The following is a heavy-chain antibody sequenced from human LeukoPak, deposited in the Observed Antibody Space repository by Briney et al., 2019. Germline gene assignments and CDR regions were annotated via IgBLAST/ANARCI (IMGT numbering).Heavy chain of an antibody. CDR1: GGSISSSSYY. CDR3: ARVEWLQFDHSHFDY. CDR2: IYYNGGT. D-gene: IGHD5-24*01. Sequence: KPSETLSLTCGVSGGSISSSSYYWCWIRQPPGKGLEWIGSIYYNGGTYDNPSLKSRVTMSLDTSKNQFSLKLSSVTAADTAVYYCARVEWLQFDHSHFDYWGQGILVTVSS. J-gene: IGHJ4*02. V-gene: IGHV4-39*07.